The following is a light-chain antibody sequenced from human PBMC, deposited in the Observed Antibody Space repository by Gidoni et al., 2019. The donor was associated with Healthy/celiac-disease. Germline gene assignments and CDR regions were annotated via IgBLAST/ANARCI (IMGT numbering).Light chain of an antibody. V-gene: IGKV3-15*01. CDR1: QSVRST. CDR3: QQYNNWPRG. CDR2: GAS. J-gene: IGKJ4*01. Sequence: EIVMTQSPATLSVSPGESATLSCRASQSVRSTLAWYQQKPGQAPRLLIYGASTRATGIPARFSGSGSGTEFTLTISSLQSEDFAVYYCQQYNNWPRGFGGGTKVEIK.